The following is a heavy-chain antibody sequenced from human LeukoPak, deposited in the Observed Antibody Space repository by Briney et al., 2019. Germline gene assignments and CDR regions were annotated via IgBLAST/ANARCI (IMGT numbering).Heavy chain of an antibody. J-gene: IGHJ5*02. D-gene: IGHD3-22*01. CDR2: INPSGGST. V-gene: IGHV1-46*01. CDR3: ARGLPGRVHDNSKRGLFDP. Sequence: ASVKVSCKASGYTFSSYYMHWVRQAPGQGLEWLGIINPSGGSTSYAQKFQGSFTMTRDTSTTTVYMDLSSLRSEDTAMYYCARGLPGRVHDNSKRGLFDPWGQGTLVTVSS. CDR1: GYTFSSYY.